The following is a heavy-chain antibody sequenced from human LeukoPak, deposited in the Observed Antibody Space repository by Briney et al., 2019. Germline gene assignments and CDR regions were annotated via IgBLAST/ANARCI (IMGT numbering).Heavy chain of an antibody. Sequence: GGSLRLSCAASGFTFSSYWMSWVRQAPGKGLEWVANIKQDGSEKYYVDSVKGRFTISRDNAKNSLYLQMNSLRAEDTAVYYCARDLGYSGYDLDYWGQGTLVTVSS. CDR3: ARDLGYSGYDLDY. V-gene: IGHV3-7*01. CDR1: GFTFSSYW. J-gene: IGHJ4*02. D-gene: IGHD5-12*01. CDR2: IKQDGSEK.